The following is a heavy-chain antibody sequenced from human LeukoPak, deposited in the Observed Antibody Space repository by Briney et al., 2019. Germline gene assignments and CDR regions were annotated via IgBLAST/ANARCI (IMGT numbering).Heavy chain of an antibody. V-gene: IGHV4-38-2*02. CDR1: GYSLTSGYY. CDR2: INHNGST. D-gene: IGHD6-13*01. J-gene: IGHJ4*02. CDR3: ARDWAAAGSSFDY. Sequence: SQSLSPTSPVSGYSLTSGYYWGWIRQPPGKGREWSGSINHNGSTYYNPSLNSGVTISVDTSKNQFALKLRSVTAADTAVYYCARDWAAAGSSFDYWGQGNLVTVSS.